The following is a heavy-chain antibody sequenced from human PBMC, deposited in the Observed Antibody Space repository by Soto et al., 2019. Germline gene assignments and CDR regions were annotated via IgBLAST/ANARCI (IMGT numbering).Heavy chain of an antibody. V-gene: IGHV3-33*01. D-gene: IGHD3-22*01. J-gene: IGHJ4*02. CDR2: LWYDGSRE. CDR3: ARVPRYDTRYFDY. Sequence: QVQLVESGGGVVQPGRSLRLSCTASGFSVSTHVIHWVRQAPGKGLEWVAVLWYDGSREYYAESVKGRFTIYRDNSKNTMYLQMNSLRAEDTAVYYCARVPRYDTRYFDYWGQGTLATVSS. CDR1: GFSVSTHV.